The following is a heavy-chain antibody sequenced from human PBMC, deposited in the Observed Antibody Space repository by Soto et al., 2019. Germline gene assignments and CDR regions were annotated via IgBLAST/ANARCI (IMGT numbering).Heavy chain of an antibody. D-gene: IGHD4-17*01. Sequence: PGGSLRLSCAASGFTFSSYAMSWVGQAPGKGLEWVSTIISTGGTYYADSVRGRFTISRDNSKNTLYLQMNSLRAEDTAVYYGAKVYGDHYPVLPMWGQGTMVTVSS. J-gene: IGHJ3*01. CDR2: IISTGGT. V-gene: IGHV3-23*01. CDR1: GFTFSSYA. CDR3: AKVYGDHYPVLPM.